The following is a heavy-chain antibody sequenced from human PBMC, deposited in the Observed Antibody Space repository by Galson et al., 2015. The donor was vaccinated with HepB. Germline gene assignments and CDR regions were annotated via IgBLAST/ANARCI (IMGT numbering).Heavy chain of an antibody. Sequence: SVKVSCKASGYTFTSYAMHWVRQAPGQRLEWMGWINAGNGNTKYSQKFQGRVTITRDTSASTAYMELSSLRSEDTAVYYCARAQANYYDSSGYTEYFQHWGQGTLVTVSS. CDR1: GYTFTSYA. D-gene: IGHD3-22*01. V-gene: IGHV1-3*01. J-gene: IGHJ1*01. CDR3: ARAQANYYDSSGYTEYFQH. CDR2: INAGNGNT.